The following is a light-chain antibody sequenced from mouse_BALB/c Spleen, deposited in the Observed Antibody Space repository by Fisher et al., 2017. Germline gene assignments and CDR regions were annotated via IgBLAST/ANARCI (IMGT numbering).Light chain of an antibody. V-gene: IGKV4-58*01. J-gene: IGKJ4*01. CDR1: SSVSSSY. Sequence: DIVLTQTTAITAASLGQKVTITCSASSSVSSSYLHWYQQKSGASPKPLIHRTSNLASGVPARFSGSGSGTSYSLTISRMEAEDAATYYCQQRSSYPPTFGSGTKLEIK. CDR3: QQRSSYPPT. CDR2: RTS.